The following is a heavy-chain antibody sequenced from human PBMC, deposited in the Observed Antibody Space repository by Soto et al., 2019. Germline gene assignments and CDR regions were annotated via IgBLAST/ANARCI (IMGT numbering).Heavy chain of an antibody. CDR3: ARGLGDYTGYNWFDP. D-gene: IGHD4-17*01. J-gene: IGHJ5*02. CDR2: ISYDGSNK. CDR1: GFTFSSYA. Sequence: QVQLVESGGGVVQPGRSLRLSCAASGFTFSSYAMHWVRQAPGKGLEWVAVISYDGSNKYYADSLKGRFTISRDNSKNRLYLQMNSLRAEDTAVYYCARGLGDYTGYNWFDPWGQGTLVTVSS. V-gene: IGHV3-30-3*01.